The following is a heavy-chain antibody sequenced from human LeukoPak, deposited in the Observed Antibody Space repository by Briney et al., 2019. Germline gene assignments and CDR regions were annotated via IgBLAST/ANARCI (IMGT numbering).Heavy chain of an antibody. Sequence: PSETLSLICTVSGGSISSYYWSWIRQPPGKGLEWIGYIYYSGSTNYNPSLKSRVTISVDTSKNQFSLKLSSVTAADTAVYYCARGSSDFDIWGQGTMVTVSS. CDR3: ARGSSDFDI. CDR2: IYYSGST. D-gene: IGHD3-10*01. CDR1: GGSISSYY. V-gene: IGHV4-59*01. J-gene: IGHJ3*02.